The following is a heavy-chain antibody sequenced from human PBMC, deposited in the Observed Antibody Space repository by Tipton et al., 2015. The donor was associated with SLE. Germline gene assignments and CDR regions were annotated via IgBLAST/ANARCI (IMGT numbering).Heavy chain of an antibody. CDR3: ARPHAVEYSSSLGY. CDR2: ISSSSSYI. CDR1: GFTFSSYS. Sequence: QLVQSGGGVVQPGRSLRLSCAASGFTFSSYSMNWVRQAPGKGLEWVSSISSSSSYIYYADSVKGRFTISRDNAKNSLYLQMNSLRAEDTAVYYCARPHAVEYSSSLGYWGQGTLVTVSS. D-gene: IGHD6-6*01. V-gene: IGHV3-21*03. J-gene: IGHJ4*02.